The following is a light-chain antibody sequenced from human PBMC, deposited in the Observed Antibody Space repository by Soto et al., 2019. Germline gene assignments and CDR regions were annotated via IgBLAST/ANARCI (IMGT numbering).Light chain of an antibody. J-gene: IGKJ1*01. CDR2: WAS. V-gene: IGKV4-1*01. Sequence: DIVMTQSPDSLAVSLGERATINCKSSQSVLYSSNNKNYLAWYQQKPRQPPKLLIYWASTRESGVPDRFSGSGSGTDFTLTTSSLQAEDVAVYYCQQYYSAPWTFGQGTKVEIK. CDR1: QSVLYSSNNKNY. CDR3: QQYYSAPWT.